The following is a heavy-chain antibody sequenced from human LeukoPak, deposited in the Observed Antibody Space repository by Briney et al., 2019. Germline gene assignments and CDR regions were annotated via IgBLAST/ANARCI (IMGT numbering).Heavy chain of an antibody. CDR1: GFTFSSYA. D-gene: IGHD3-22*01. J-gene: IGHJ4*02. CDR2: ISGSGGST. V-gene: IGHV3-23*01. CDR3: AKVWDYDSSGYYSTYDY. Sequence: GGSLRLSCAASGFTFSSYAMSWVRQAPGKGLEWVSVISGSGGSTYYADSVKGRFTISRDNSKNTLYLQMNSLRAEDTAVYYCAKVWDYDSSGYYSTYDYWGQGTLVTVSS.